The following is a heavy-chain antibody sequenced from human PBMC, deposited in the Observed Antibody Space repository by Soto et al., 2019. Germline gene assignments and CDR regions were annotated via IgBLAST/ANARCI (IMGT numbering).Heavy chain of an antibody. D-gene: IGHD6-6*01. CDR2: ISSNGIGT. CDR1: GFTLSSDA. J-gene: IGHJ6*03. V-gene: IGHV3-64*01. CDR3: ARRARPDYYYMDV. Sequence: EVQLVESGGGLAQPGGSLRLSCAASGFTLSSDAKDWVRQAPGKGLEYVSGISSNGIGTYYANSVKGRFTISRDNSKNTVYLQMDSLRPEDMALYYCARRARPDYYYMDVWGKGTTVTVS.